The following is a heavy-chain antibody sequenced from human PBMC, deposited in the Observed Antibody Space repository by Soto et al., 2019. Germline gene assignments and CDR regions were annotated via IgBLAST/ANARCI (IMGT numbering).Heavy chain of an antibody. D-gene: IGHD5-18*01. Sequence: SETLSLTCTVSGGSISSGDYYWSWIRQPPGKGLEWIGYIYYSGSTYYNPSLKSRVTISVDTSKNQFSLKLSSVTAADTAVYYCARESYGWYYFDYWGQGTLVTVSS. CDR1: GGSISSGDYY. CDR2: IYYSGST. CDR3: ARESYGWYYFDY. J-gene: IGHJ4*02. V-gene: IGHV4-30-4*01.